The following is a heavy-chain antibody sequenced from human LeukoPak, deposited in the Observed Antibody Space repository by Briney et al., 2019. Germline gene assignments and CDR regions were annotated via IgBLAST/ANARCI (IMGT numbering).Heavy chain of an antibody. V-gene: IGHV3-33*06. CDR2: IWYDGSNK. J-gene: IGHJ4*02. CDR3: AKDFGRFGELLSYYFDY. Sequence: GRSLRLSCAASGFTFSSYGMHWVRQGPGKGLEWVAVIWYDGSNKYYADSVKGRFTISRDNSKNTLYLQMNSLRAEDTAVYYCAKDFGRFGELLSYYFDYWGQGTLVTVSS. D-gene: IGHD3-10*01. CDR1: GFTFSSYG.